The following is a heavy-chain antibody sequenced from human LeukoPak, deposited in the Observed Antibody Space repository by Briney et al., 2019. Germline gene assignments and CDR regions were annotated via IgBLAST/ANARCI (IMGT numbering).Heavy chain of an antibody. D-gene: IGHD3-10*01. CDR2: INTNTGNP. Sequence: ASVKVSCKDSGYTFTSYAMKWVRQAPGQELEWMVWINTNTGNPTYAQGFTGRFVFSLDTSVSTAYLQISSLKAEDTAVYYCARDPEYGSGSYYNGDWFDPWGQGNVVTVSS. V-gene: IGHV7-4-1*02. CDR3: ARDPEYGSGSYYNGDWFDP. CDR1: GYTFTSYA. J-gene: IGHJ5*02.